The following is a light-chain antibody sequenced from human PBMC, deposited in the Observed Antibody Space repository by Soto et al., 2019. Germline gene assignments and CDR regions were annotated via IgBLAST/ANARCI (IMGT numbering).Light chain of an antibody. Sequence: ELLLTQSPGTLSLSPGDTATPSRAGSQSVTNNYLAWYQQKTGQAPRILIDGESSRATGVPDRLSGTGSGTDLNLTISRLEPEDFAAFYCQQYGNSPLTCGQGTRLEIK. CDR1: QSVTNNY. CDR2: GES. J-gene: IGKJ5*01. CDR3: QQYGNSPLT. V-gene: IGKV3-20*01.